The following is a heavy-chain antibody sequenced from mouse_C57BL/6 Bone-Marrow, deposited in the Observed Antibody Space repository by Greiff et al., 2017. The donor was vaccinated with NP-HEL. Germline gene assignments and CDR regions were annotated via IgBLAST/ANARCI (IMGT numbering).Heavy chain of an antibody. CDR3: ARGTGKDYFDY. Sequence: EVKLMESGPGLVKPSQSLSLTCSVTGYSITSGYYWNWIRQFPGNKLEWMGYISYDGSNNYNPSLKNRISITRDTSKNQFFLKLNSVTTEDTATYYCARGTGKDYFDYWGQGTTLTVSS. J-gene: IGHJ2*01. CDR2: ISYDGSN. CDR1: GYSITSGYY. V-gene: IGHV3-6*01. D-gene: IGHD4-1*01.